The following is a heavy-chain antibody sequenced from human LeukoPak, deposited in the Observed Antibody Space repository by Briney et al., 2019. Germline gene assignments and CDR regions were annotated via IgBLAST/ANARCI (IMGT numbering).Heavy chain of an antibody. J-gene: IGHJ4*02. CDR1: GYGFTSDW. D-gene: IGHD2-2*01. CDR2: IYPGDSDT. Sequence: GESLKISCKGSGYGFTSDWIGWVRQMPGKGLEWMGIIYPGDSDTRYSPSFQGPVTISADKSISTAYLQWSSLKASDTAIYYCARSKYQLLPFDYWGQGTLVTVSS. V-gene: IGHV5-51*01. CDR3: ARSKYQLLPFDY.